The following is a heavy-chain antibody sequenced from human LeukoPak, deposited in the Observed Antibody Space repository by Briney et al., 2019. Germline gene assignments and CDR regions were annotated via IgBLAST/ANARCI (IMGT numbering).Heavy chain of an antibody. CDR2: TYYRSKWYN. V-gene: IGHV6-1*01. D-gene: IGHD6-19*01. CDR1: GDSVSSNSAA. J-gene: IGHJ4*02. Sequence: SQTLSLTCAISGDSVSSNSAAWNWIRQSPSRGLEWLGRTYYRSKWYNEYAVSVKSRITINPDTSKNQFSLQVNSVTPEDTAVYYCAMQAYSSGSFFDSWGQGTLVTVSS. CDR3: AMQAYSSGSFFDS.